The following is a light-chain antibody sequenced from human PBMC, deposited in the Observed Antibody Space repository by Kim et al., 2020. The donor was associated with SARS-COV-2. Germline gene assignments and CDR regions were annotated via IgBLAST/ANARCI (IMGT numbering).Light chain of an antibody. CDR1: QSISSW. J-gene: IGKJ1*01. CDR3: QQYKTYWT. Sequence: DIQMNQSPSTLSASVGDRGTITCRASQSISSWLAWYQQKPGKAPKLLVSGASSLESGVPSRFSGSGSGTEFTLTISSLQPDDFATYCCQQYKTYWTFGKGTKVDIK. V-gene: IGKV1-5*01. CDR2: GAS.